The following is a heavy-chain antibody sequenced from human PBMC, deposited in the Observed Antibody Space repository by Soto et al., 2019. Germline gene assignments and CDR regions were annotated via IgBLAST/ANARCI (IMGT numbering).Heavy chain of an antibody. CDR3: AKSLVFVDHAYMDV. D-gene: IGHD2-21*01. Sequence: SVKVSCKASGFTFTSSAVQWVRQARGQRLEWIGWIVVGSGNTNYAQKFQERVTITRDMSTSTAYMELSSLRSEDTALYYCAKSLVFVDHAYMDVWGKGTTVTVSS. CDR2: IVVGSGNT. V-gene: IGHV1-58*01. J-gene: IGHJ6*03. CDR1: GFTFTSSA.